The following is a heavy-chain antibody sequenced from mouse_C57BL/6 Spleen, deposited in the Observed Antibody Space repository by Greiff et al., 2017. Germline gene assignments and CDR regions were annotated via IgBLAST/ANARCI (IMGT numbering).Heavy chain of an antibody. Sequence: EVQVVESGPGLVKPSQSLSLTCSVTGYSITSGYYWNWIRQFPGNKLEWMGYISYDGSNNYNPSLKNRISITRDTSKNQFFLKLNAVTTEDTATYDCARRGHVDYWGQGTSVTVSS. D-gene: IGHD3-3*01. CDR2: ISYDGSN. J-gene: IGHJ4*01. V-gene: IGHV3-6*01. CDR3: ARRGHVDY. CDR1: GYSITSGYY.